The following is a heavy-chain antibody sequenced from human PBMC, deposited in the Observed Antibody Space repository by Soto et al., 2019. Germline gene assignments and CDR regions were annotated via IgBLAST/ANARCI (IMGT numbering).Heavy chain of an antibody. CDR2: IWYDGSNK. CDR3: ARDFGDSSGYQTYYYYYGMDV. CDR1: GFTFSSYG. D-gene: IGHD3-22*01. Sequence: GGSLRLSCAASGFTFSSYGMHWVRQAPGKGLEWVAVIWYDGSNKYYADTVKGRFTISRDNSKNTLYLQMNSLRAEDTAVYYFARDFGDSSGYQTYYYYYGMDVWGQGTTVTVSS. J-gene: IGHJ6*02. V-gene: IGHV3-33*01.